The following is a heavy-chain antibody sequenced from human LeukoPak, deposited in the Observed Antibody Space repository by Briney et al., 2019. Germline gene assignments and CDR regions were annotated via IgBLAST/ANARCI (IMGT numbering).Heavy chain of an antibody. CDR3: AKVKLADILTGYWPIGPRVDFDY. D-gene: IGHD3-9*01. J-gene: IGHJ4*02. CDR1: GFTFSKYW. Sequence: GGSLRLSCAVSGFTFSKYWMNWVRQAPGKGLEWVANIKQDGSVQNYVDSVEGRFTISRDNSKNTLYLQMNSLRAEDTAVYYCAKVKLADILTGYWPIGPRVDFDYWGQGTLVTVSS. CDR2: IKQDGSVQ. V-gene: IGHV3-7*03.